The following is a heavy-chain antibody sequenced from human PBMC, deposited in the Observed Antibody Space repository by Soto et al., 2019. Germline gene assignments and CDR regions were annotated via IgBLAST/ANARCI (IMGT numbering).Heavy chain of an antibody. D-gene: IGHD2-2*01. CDR1: GGTFSSYT. CDR2: IIPILGIA. Sequence: QVQLVQSGAEVKKPGSSVKVSCKASGGTFSSYTISWVRQAPGQGLEWMGRIIPILGIANYAQKFQGRVTITADKSTSTAYMELSSLRSEDTAVYYCARDGALVPAATSENYFDYWGQGTLVTVSS. J-gene: IGHJ4*02. CDR3: ARDGALVPAATSENYFDY. V-gene: IGHV1-69*08.